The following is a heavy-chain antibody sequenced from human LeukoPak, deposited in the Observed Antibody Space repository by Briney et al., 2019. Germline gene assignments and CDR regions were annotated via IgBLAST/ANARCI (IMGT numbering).Heavy chain of an antibody. Sequence: ASVKVSCKVSGYTLTELSMHWVRQAPGKGLEWMGGFEPEDGETIYAQKFQGRATMTEDTSTDTAYMELSSLRSEDTAVYYCATAGYSSGWYDGYYYYGMDVWGQGTTVTVSS. CDR2: FEPEDGET. CDR3: ATAGYSSGWYDGYYYYGMDV. V-gene: IGHV1-24*01. CDR1: GYTLTELS. J-gene: IGHJ6*02. D-gene: IGHD6-19*01.